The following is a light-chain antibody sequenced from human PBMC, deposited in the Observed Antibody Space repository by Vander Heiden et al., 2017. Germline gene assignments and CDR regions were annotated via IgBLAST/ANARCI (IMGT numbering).Light chain of an antibody. Sequence: AIQLTQSPSSLSPSVGDRVPITCRASQALSGALAGYQQQPGKAPNLLIYYASSFESGVLSTFSGSGSSTDFTLTISSLQPEDFATSYCQQLNSYPLTFGGGTKVEIK. V-gene: IGKV1-13*02. CDR3: QQLNSYPLT. CDR2: YAS. CDR1: QALSGA. J-gene: IGKJ4*01.